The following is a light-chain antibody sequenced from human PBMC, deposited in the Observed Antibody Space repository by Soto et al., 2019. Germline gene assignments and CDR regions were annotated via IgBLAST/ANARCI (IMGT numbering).Light chain of an antibody. CDR3: QQSYSTPPT. CDR2: FAS. Sequence: DLQMTQSPSSLSASVGDRVTITCRASQTISTYLNWYQQKPGKAPKFLIYFASSLQSGVPSRFSGSGSGTDFTLTISRLQPEDFATYYCQQSYSTPPTFGQGTKVEIK. J-gene: IGKJ1*01. CDR1: QTISTY. V-gene: IGKV1-39*01.